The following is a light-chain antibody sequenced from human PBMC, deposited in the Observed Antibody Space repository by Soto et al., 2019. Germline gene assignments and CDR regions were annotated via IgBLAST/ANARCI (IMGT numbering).Light chain of an antibody. CDR3: SSYTTCSTLYV. CDR2: EVS. CDR1: SSDVGGYNY. J-gene: IGLJ1*01. V-gene: IGLV2-14*01. Sequence: QSALTQPASVSGSPGQSITISCTGTSSDVGGYNYVSWYQQHPGKAPKLMIYEVSNRPSGVSNRFSGSKSGNTASLTISGLQAEDEADYYCSSYTTCSTLYVFGTGTKVTVL.